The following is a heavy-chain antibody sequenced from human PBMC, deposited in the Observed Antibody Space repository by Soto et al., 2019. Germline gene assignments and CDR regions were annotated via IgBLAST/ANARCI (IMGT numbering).Heavy chain of an antibody. D-gene: IGHD3-16*01. CDR3: ARMGDVPYYYYGMDV. J-gene: IGHJ6*02. Sequence: ASVKVSCKASGYAFTTYGITWGRQAPGQGLEWLGWINGYNGNTNYAQKLQGRVTMTTDTSTSTAYMELRSLRSDDTAVYYCARMGDVPYYYYGMDVWGQGTTVTVSS. CDR2: INGYNGNT. CDR1: GYAFTTYG. V-gene: IGHV1-18*01.